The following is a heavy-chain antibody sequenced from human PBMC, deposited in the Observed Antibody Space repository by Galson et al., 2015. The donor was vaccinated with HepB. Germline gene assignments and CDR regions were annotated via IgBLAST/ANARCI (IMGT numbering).Heavy chain of an antibody. J-gene: IGHJ4*02. CDR3: AKATPITYYDILTGYYNY. CDR1: GFIFSNSA. Sequence: SLRLSCAVSGFIFSNSAMSWVCQAPGKGLEWVSAISGSGGNTYYADSVKGRFTISRDNSKNTLYLQMNSLRAEDTAVYYCAKATPITYYDILTGYYNYWGQGTLVTVSS. V-gene: IGHV3-23*01. D-gene: IGHD3-9*01. CDR2: ISGSGGNT.